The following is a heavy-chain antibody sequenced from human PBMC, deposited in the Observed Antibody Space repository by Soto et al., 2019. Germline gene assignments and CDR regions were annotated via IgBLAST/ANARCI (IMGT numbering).Heavy chain of an antibody. J-gene: IGHJ4*02. CDR1: GFTFSSYA. Sequence: VGSLRLSCEASGFTFSSYAMTWVRLAPGKGLEWVSSVRDSGANTYYADSVKGRFTISRDNSKNTVFLQMNSLRGNDTALYYCARSRRTYGDYYDLWGQGTVVTVSS. CDR3: ARSRRTYGDYYDL. CDR2: VRDSGANT. D-gene: IGHD4-17*01. V-gene: IGHV3-23*01.